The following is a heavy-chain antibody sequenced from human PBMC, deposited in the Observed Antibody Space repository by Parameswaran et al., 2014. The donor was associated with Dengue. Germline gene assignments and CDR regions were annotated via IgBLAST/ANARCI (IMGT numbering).Heavy chain of an antibody. D-gene: IGHD6-13*01. CDR3: ARAAEQLVHGRFDY. J-gene: IGHJ4*02. CDR2: INHSGST. Sequence: RWIRQPPGKGLEWIGEINHSGSTNYNPSLKSRVTISVDTSKNQFSLKLSSVTAADTAVYYCARAAEQLVHGRFDYWGQGTLVTVSS. V-gene: IGHV4-34*01.